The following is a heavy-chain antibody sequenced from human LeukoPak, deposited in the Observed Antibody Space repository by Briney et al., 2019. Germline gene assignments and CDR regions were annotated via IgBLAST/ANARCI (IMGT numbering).Heavy chain of an antibody. V-gene: IGHV3-66*01. CDR3: ATIAPAGISTIY. Sequence: TGGSLRLSCTASGYSVSLNYMSWVRQAPGKALEWVSVIYSGGDTDYAGSVQGRFTISRDNVQNIVFLEMNSLRVGDTAVYYCATIAPAGISTIYWGQGALVTVSS. CDR1: GYSVSLNY. CDR2: IYSGGDT. J-gene: IGHJ4*02. D-gene: IGHD6-13*01.